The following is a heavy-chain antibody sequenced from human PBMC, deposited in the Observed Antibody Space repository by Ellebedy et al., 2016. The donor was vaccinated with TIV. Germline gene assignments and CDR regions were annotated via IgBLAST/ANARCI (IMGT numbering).Heavy chain of an antibody. D-gene: IGHD4-17*01. CDR2: INQDGSEE. V-gene: IGHV3-7*01. Sequence: GESLKISCAAPGFTFSSYWMSWVRQAPGKGLEWVANINQDGSEEYYVDSVKGRFTISRDNAKNSLYLQMNGLGADDTAVYYCVTDGSYGDYRSPTHAFEFWGQGTMVTVSS. J-gene: IGHJ3*01. CDR3: VTDGSYGDYRSPTHAFEF. CDR1: GFTFSSYW.